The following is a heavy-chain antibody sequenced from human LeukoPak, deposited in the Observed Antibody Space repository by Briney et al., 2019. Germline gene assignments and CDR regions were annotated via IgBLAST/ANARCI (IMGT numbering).Heavy chain of an antibody. CDR2: IIPIFGTA. D-gene: IGHD3-16*01. V-gene: IGHV1-69*01. Sequence: PVKVSCKASGGTFSSYAISWVRQAPGQGLEWMGGIIPIFGTANYAQKFQGRVTITSDESTSTAYMELSSLRSEDTAVYYCATVPEGVPDAFDIWGQGTMVTVSS. CDR1: GGTFSSYA. CDR3: ATVPEGVPDAFDI. J-gene: IGHJ3*02.